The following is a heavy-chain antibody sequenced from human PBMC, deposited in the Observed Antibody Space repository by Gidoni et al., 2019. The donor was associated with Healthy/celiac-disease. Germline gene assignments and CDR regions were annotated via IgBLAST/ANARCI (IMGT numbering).Heavy chain of an antibody. CDR2: INHSGST. Sequence: QVQLQQWGAGLLKPSETLSLTCAVYGGSFSGYYWSWIRQPPGKGLEWIGEINHSGSTNYNPSLKSRVTISVDTSKNQFSLKLSSVTAADTAVYYCARGRTAMVDYWGQGTLVTVSS. J-gene: IGHJ4*02. V-gene: IGHV4-34*01. CDR3: ARGRTAMVDY. CDR1: GGSFSGYY. D-gene: IGHD5-18*01.